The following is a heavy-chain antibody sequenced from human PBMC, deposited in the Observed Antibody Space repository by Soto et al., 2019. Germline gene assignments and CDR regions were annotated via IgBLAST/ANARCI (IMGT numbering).Heavy chain of an antibody. J-gene: IGHJ4*02. CDR2: ISAYNGNT. CDR1: GYTFTSYG. V-gene: IGHV1-18*04. D-gene: IGHD3-16*02. CDR3: ARGDYVWGSYRYGTLDY. Sequence: QVQLVQSGAEVKKPGASVKVSCKASGYTFTSYGISWVRQAPGQGLEWMGWISAYNGNTNYAQKLQGRVTMTTDASASTAYMELRSLRSDDTAVYYCARGDYVWGSYRYGTLDYWGQGTLVTVSS.